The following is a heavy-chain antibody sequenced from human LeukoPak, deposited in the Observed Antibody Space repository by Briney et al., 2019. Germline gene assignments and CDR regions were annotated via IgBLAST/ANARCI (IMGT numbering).Heavy chain of an antibody. CDR2: INHSGST. D-gene: IGHD1-26*01. CDR3: ARGHYSGSPNDAFDI. CDR1: GGSFSGYY. Sequence: SETLSLTCAVYGGSFSGYYWSWIRQPPGKGLEWIGEINHSGSTNYNPSLKSRVTISVDTSKNQFSLKLSSVTAADTAVYYCARGHYSGSPNDAFDIWGQGTMVTVSS. V-gene: IGHV4-34*01. J-gene: IGHJ3*02.